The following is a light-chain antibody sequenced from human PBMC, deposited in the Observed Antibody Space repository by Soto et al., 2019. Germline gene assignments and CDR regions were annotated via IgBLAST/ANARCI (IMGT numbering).Light chain of an antibody. V-gene: IGLV2-14*03. Sequence: QSAPTQPASVSGSPGQSITISCSGTPSDIGAYNYVSWYQHLPGKAPEVIIYDVTNRPSGVSSRFSGSKSGTTASLTISGLQAEDEANYYCGSYTITSTLMIFGGGTQLTVL. CDR3: GSYTITSTLMI. CDR2: DVT. CDR1: PSDIGAYNY. J-gene: IGLJ2*01.